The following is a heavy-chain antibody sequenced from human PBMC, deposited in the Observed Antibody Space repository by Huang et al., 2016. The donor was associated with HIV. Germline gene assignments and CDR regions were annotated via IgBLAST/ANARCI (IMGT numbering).Heavy chain of an antibody. V-gene: IGHV3-15*01. Sequence: EVQLIESGGGLVKPGSSLRLSCEGSGFSFSTVWMRWVRQTAGKGWAWVARIKNRPDGGTTDYAAPVRGRFIISRDDSKNRMDLQMHDLKAAETAVYYCTTWISTAAGGNWGQGTLVTVSS. J-gene: IGHJ4*02. CDR1: GFSFSTVW. D-gene: IGHD2-15*01. CDR2: IKNRPDGGTT. CDR3: TTWISTAAGGN.